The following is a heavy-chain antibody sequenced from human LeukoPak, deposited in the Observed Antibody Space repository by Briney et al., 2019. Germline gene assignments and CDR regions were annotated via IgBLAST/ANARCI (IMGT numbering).Heavy chain of an antibody. V-gene: IGHV1-69*13. D-gene: IGHD2-15*01. CDR3: ARSPVVVVDQKLRLFDY. CDR2: IIPIFGTA. J-gene: IGHJ4*02. CDR1: GGTFSSYA. Sequence: GASVKVSCKASGGTFSSYAISWVRQAPGQGLEWMGGIIPIFGTANYAQKFQGRVTITADESTSTAYMELSSLRSEDTAVYYCARSPVVVVDQKLRLFDYWGQGTLVTVSS.